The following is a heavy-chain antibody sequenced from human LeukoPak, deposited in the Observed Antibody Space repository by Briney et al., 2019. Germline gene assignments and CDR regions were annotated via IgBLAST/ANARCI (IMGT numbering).Heavy chain of an antibody. Sequence: GASVKVSCKASGYTFTSYDINWVRQATGQGLEWMGWMNPNSGNTGYAQKFQGRVTMTRNTSISTAYMELSSLRSEDTAVYYCAGAQTYYYDSSGPGSRDSDGMDVWGQGTTVTVSS. D-gene: IGHD3-22*01. J-gene: IGHJ6*02. CDR2: MNPNSGNT. V-gene: IGHV1-8*01. CDR1: GYTFTSYD. CDR3: AGAQTYYYDSSGPGSRDSDGMDV.